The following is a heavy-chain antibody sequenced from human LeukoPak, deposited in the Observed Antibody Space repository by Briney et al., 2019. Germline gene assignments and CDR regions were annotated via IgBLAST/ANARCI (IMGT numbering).Heavy chain of an antibody. V-gene: IGHV3-48*04. CDR2: ISSSGTTI. CDR3: ASPLGYCSGGSCYLVY. D-gene: IGHD2-15*01. J-gene: IGHJ4*02. Sequence: GGSLRLSCAASGFTFSSYSMNWVRQAPGKGLEWVSYISSSGTTIYYADSVKGRFTISRDNAKNSLYLQMNSLRAEDTAVYYCASPLGYCSGGSCYLVYWGQGTLVTVSS. CDR1: GFTFSSYS.